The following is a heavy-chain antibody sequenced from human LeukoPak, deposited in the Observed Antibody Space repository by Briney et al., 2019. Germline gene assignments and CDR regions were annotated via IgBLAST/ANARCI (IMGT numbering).Heavy chain of an antibody. D-gene: IGHD1-26*01. CDR3: AKGLLSNSQRGYFDC. CDR1: GLTFAKTS. CDR2: ISPSGRST. V-gene: IGHV3-23*01. J-gene: IGHJ4*02. Sequence: GGSLRLSCAASGLTFAKTSMTWVRQAPGKGLEWVSTISPSGRSTYYADSVKGRFTISRDNSKNTMYLQMNSLRIEDTAVYYCAKGLLSNSQRGYFDCWGQGALVSVSS.